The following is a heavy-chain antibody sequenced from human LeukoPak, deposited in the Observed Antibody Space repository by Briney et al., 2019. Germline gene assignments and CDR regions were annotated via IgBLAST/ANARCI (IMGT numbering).Heavy chain of an antibody. V-gene: IGHV4-34*01. D-gene: IGHD3-10*01. J-gene: IGHJ5*02. CDR3: ARSRITMVRGVRRWFDP. CDR2: INHSGST. CDR1: GGSFSGYY. Sequence: SETLSLTCAVYGGSFSGYYWSWIRQPPGKGLEWIGEINHSGSTNYNPSLKSRVTISVDTSKNQYSLKLSYVTAANTAVYYCARSRITMVRGVRRWFDPWGEGTLVTVSS.